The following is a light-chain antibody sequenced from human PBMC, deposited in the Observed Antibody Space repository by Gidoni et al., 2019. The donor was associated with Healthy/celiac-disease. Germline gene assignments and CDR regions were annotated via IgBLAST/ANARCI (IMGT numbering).Light chain of an antibody. CDR1: QSVSSSD. CDR2: GAS. V-gene: IGKV3-20*01. Sequence: EIVLTQSPGTLSLSPGERATLSCRASQSVSSSDLAWYQQKPGQAPRLLIYGASSRATGIPDRFSGSGSGTDFTLTISRLEPEDFAVYYCQQYGSSLSVTFXQXTKVEIK. CDR3: QQYGSSLSVT. J-gene: IGKJ1*01.